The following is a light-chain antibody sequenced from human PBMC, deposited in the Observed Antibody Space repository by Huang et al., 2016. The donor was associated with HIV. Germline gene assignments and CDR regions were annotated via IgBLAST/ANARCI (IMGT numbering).Light chain of an antibody. J-gene: IGKJ2*01. V-gene: IGKV1-39*01. CDR1: QTIGRY. Sequence: DIQMPQSPSSLSASVGDRIVITCRASQTIGRYLNWYQQMPGKAPRLLMYSTSNLQGGVQPRFSGGGSGADFTLTISDLQPEDSATYFCQQSFRAPRTFGQGTMLEI. CDR2: STS. CDR3: QQSFRAPRT.